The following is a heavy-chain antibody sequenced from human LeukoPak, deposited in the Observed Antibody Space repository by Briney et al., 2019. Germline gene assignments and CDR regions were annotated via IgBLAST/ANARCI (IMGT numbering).Heavy chain of an antibody. Sequence: GGSLRLSCAASGFTFSSYWMHWVRQAPGKGLVWVSRINSDGSSTSYADSVKGRFTISRDNAKNTLYLQMNSLRAEDTAVYYCAKYFPRFDDYSRWANEYYFDYWGQGTLVTVSS. D-gene: IGHD4-11*01. CDR3: AKYFPRFDDYSRWANEYYFDY. V-gene: IGHV3-74*01. CDR2: INSDGSST. J-gene: IGHJ4*02. CDR1: GFTFSSYW.